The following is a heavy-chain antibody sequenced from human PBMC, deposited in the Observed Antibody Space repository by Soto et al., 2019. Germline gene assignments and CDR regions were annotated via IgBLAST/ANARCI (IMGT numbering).Heavy chain of an antibody. Sequence: VQLVESGGGVVQPGRSLRLSCAASGFTFSSYGIHWVRQAPGKGLEWVAVISYDGSNKYYADSVKGRFTISRDNSKNTLYLQMNSLRAEDTAVYYCAKDDSTIFGVVTNFDYWGQGTLVTVSS. J-gene: IGHJ4*02. V-gene: IGHV3-30*18. CDR3: AKDDSTIFGVVTNFDY. D-gene: IGHD3-3*01. CDR2: ISYDGSNK. CDR1: GFTFSSYG.